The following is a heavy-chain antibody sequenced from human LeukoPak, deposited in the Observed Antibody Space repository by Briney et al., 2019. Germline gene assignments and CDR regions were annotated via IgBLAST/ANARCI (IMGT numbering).Heavy chain of an antibody. D-gene: IGHD6-6*01. V-gene: IGHV3-43*02. Sequence: AGASQTLFCAASGLTFDEYSTHWARQAPGKGLEWVSYISGDGDITYYTHSVKGRLTLHRENRKHSLYQQKNRQRTEETALYYCAKRASYSSSAPPGEWFDPWGQGTLVTVSS. CDR3: AKRASYSSSAPPGEWFDP. CDR2: ISGDGDIT. CDR1: GLTFDEYS. J-gene: IGHJ5*02.